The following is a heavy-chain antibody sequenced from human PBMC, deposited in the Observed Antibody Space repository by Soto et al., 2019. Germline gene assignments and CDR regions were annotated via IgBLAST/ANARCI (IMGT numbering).Heavy chain of an antibody. J-gene: IGHJ4*02. V-gene: IGHV4-34*01. CDR2: INHSGST. CDR1: GGSFSGYY. Sequence: QVQLQQWGAGLLKPSETLSLTCAVYGGSFSGYYWSWIRQPPGKGLEWIGEINHSGSTNYNPSLKSRVTISVDTSKNQFSLKLSSVTAADTAVYYCARRARYSSKSWFDYWGQGTLVTVSS. CDR3: ARRARYSSKSWFDY. D-gene: IGHD6-19*01.